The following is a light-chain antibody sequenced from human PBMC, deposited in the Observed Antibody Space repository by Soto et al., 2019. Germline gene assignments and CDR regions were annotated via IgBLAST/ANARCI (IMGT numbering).Light chain of an antibody. CDR1: QGIRND. CDR3: LQDYNYPYT. V-gene: IGKV1-6*01. CDR2: AVS. J-gene: IGKJ2*01. Sequence: AIQMTQSPSSLSASVGDRVTITCRASQGIRNDLAWYQQKPGKAPKLLIYAVSNSQSGVPSRFSVSGSGTDFTLTISSLQPEDFATYYCLQDYNYPYTFGQGTKLEIK.